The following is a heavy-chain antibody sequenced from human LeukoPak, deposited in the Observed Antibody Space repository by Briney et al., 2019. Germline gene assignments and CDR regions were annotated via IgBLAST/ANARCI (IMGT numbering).Heavy chain of an antibody. D-gene: IGHD5-18*01. J-gene: IGHJ4*02. CDR3: ARHAMVSISFDY. Sequence: SETLSLTCTVSGGSISSSSYYWGWIRQPPGKGLEWIGSIYYSGSTYYNPSLKSRDTISVDTSKNQFSLKLSSVTAADTAVYYCARHAMVSISFDYWGQGTLVTVSS. CDR1: GGSISSSSYY. V-gene: IGHV4-39*01. CDR2: IYYSGST.